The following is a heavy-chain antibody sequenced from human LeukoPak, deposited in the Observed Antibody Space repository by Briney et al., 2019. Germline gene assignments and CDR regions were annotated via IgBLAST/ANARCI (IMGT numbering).Heavy chain of an antibody. CDR3: ARDRCSSTSCSMDAFDI. CDR2: IYHSGIT. V-gene: IGHV4-38-2*02. J-gene: IGHJ3*02. CDR1: GYSISSGYY. Sequence: SETLSLTCTVSGYSISSGYYWGWIRQPPGKGLEWIGSIYHSGITFYNPSLKSPVTISVDTPKNQIFLKLSSVTAADTAVYYCARDRCSSTSCSMDAFDIWGQGTMVTVSS. D-gene: IGHD2-2*01.